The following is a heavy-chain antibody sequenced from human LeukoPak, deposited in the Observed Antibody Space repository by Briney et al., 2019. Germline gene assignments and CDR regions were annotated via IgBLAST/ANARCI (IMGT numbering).Heavy chain of an antibody. Sequence: ASVEVSCKVSGYTLTELSMHWVRQAPGKGLEWMGGFDPEDGETIYAQKFQGRVTMTEDTSTDTAYMELSSLRSEDTAVYYCATVDYDSSGYFDYWGQGTLVTVSS. CDR3: ATVDYDSSGYFDY. CDR1: GYTLTELS. J-gene: IGHJ4*02. V-gene: IGHV1-24*01. D-gene: IGHD3-22*01. CDR2: FDPEDGET.